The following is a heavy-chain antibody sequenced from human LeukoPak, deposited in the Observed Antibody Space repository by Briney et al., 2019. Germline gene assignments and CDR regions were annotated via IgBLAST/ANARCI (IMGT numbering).Heavy chain of an antibody. CDR1: GFTFSTYG. V-gene: IGHV3-23*01. D-gene: IGHD1-26*01. Sequence: GGSLRLSCAASGFTFSTYGMSWVRQAPGKGLEWVSGLSGSDNNTYYADSVKGRFTISRDNSKNTLYLQMNSLRAEDTAVYYCAKDRAGGSYPYYFDYWGQGTLVTVSS. J-gene: IGHJ4*02. CDR3: AKDRAGGSYPYYFDY. CDR2: LSGSDNNT.